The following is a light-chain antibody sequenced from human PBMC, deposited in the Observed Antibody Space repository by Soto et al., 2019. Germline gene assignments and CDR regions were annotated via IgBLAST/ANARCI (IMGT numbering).Light chain of an antibody. V-gene: IGKV1-12*01. CDR3: QQYETFSGT. J-gene: IGKJ1*01. CDR2: AAS. CDR1: QGISSW. Sequence: QVTQSQTSVSASVGDRVTITCRASQGISSWLAWYQQKPGKAPKLLIYAASSLQSGVPSRFSGSGSGTKFTLTIASLQPDDFATYYCQQYETFSGTFGPGTKVAIK.